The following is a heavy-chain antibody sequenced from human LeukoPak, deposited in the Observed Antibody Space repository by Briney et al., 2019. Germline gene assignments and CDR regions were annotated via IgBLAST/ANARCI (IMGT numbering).Heavy chain of an antibody. V-gene: IGHV4-59*01. CDR1: GGSISSYY. Sequence: SETLSLTCTVSGGSISSYYWSWIRQPPGKGLEWIGYIYYSGSTNYNPSLKSRVTISVDTSKNQFSLKLSSVTAADTAVYYCARVLQGYDFXXGTNYGMDVWGQGTTVTV. D-gene: IGHD3-3*01. CDR3: ARVLQGYDFXXGTNYGMDV. CDR2: IYYSGST. J-gene: IGHJ6*02.